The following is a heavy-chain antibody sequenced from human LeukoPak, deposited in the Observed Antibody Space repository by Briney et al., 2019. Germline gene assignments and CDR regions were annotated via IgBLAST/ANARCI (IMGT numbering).Heavy chain of an antibody. CDR1: GFTFSSYA. V-gene: IGHV3-30-3*01. J-gene: IGHJ6*02. CDR3: ARDRYYDSSGYSYYYYGMDV. CDR2: ISYDGSNK. D-gene: IGHD3-22*01. Sequence: PGGSLRLSCAASGFTFSSYAMHWVRQAPGKGLEWVAVISYDGSNKYYADSVKGRFTISRDNSKNTLYLQMNSLRAEDTAVYYCARDRYYDSSGYSYYYYGMDVWGQGTTVTVSS.